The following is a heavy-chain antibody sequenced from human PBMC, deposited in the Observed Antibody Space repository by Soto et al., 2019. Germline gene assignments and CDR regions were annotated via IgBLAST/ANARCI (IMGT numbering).Heavy chain of an antibody. J-gene: IGHJ4*02. D-gene: IGHD1-26*01. CDR2: IYYSGST. V-gene: IGHV4-31*03. CDR1: GGSISSGGYY. Sequence: SETLSLTCTVSGGSISSGGYYWSWIRQHPGKGLEWIGYIYYSGSTYYNPSLKSRVTISVDTSKNQFSLKLSSVTAADTAVYYCARDSSGSYSFDYWGQGTLVTVSS. CDR3: ARDSSGSYSFDY.